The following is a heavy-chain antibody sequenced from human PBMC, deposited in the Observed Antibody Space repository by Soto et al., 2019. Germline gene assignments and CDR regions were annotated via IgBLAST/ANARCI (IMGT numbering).Heavy chain of an antibody. CDR2: ISGSGGST. CDR3: AKDYYYDSSGYYYVVEYFDY. J-gene: IGHJ4*02. V-gene: IGHV3-23*01. CDR1: GFTFSGYA. D-gene: IGHD3-22*01. Sequence: GWSLRLACASSGFTFSGYAMSWLRQAPGKGLEWVSAISGSGGSTYYADSVKGRFTISRDNSKNTLYLQMNSLRAEDTDVYYCAKDYYYDSSGYYYVVEYFDYWGQGTLVTVSS.